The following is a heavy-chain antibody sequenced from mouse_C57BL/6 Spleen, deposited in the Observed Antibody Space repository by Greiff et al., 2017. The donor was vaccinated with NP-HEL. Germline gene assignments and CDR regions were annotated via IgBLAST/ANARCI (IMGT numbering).Heavy chain of an antibody. D-gene: IGHD1-1*02. J-gene: IGHJ3*01. Sequence: QVQLQQPGAELVKPGASVKLSCKASGYTFTSYWMQWVKQRPGQGLEWIGEIDPSDSYTNYNQKFKGKATLTVDTSASTAYMQLSSLTSEDSAVYYCARGVDLFWFAYWGQGTLVTVSA. V-gene: IGHV1-50*01. CDR2: IDPSDSYT. CDR1: GYTFTSYW. CDR3: ARGVDLFWFAY.